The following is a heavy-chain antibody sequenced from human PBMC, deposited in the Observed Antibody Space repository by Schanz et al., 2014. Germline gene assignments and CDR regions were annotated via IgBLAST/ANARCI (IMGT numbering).Heavy chain of an antibody. D-gene: IGHD2-2*01. Sequence: QVQLVQSGPEVKKPGASVKVSCKASRYAFASYYIHWVRQAPGQGLEWMGVIDPSGDSTTFAQNFQGRVTMTRDTSTSTVYLPLSSLISDDTAVYYCARVPQFQLLKGAFDIWGQGTMVTVSS. CDR3: ARVPQFQLLKGAFDI. CDR1: RYAFASYY. V-gene: IGHV1-46*01. J-gene: IGHJ3*02. CDR2: IDPSGDST.